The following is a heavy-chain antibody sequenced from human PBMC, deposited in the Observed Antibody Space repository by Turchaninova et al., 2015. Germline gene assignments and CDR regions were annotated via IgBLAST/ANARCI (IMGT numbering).Heavy chain of an antibody. J-gene: IGHJ4*02. CDR1: GGSFSDYY. V-gene: IGHV4-34*01. Sequence: QVQLQQWGAGLWKPSETLSPTCAVYGGSFSDYYWSWIRPPQGKGPEWIGEINHSGSTNYNPSLKSRVTISVDTSKNQFSLKLSSVTAADTAVYYCARTVTAAFDYWGQGTLVTVSS. CDR2: INHSGST. D-gene: IGHD6-13*01. CDR3: ARTVTAAFDY.